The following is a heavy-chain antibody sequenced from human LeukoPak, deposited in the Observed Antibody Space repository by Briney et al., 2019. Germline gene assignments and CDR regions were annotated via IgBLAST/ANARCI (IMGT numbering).Heavy chain of an antibody. CDR3: ARVRENFCSSTNCYPDAFDI. D-gene: IGHD2-2*01. CDR2: IYYSRST. V-gene: IGHV4-39*01. Sequence: SETLSLTCTVSGGSISGNNYYWGWIRQPPGKGLEWIGSIYYSRSTYYNPSLKSRVTISLDTSKNQFSLNLSSVTAADTAVYHCARVRENFCSSTNCYPDAFDIWGQGTMVTVSS. CDR1: GGSISGNNYY. J-gene: IGHJ3*02.